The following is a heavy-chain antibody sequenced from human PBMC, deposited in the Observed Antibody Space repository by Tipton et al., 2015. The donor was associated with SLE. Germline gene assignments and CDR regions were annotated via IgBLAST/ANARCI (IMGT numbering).Heavy chain of an antibody. J-gene: IGHJ4*02. D-gene: IGHD3-10*01. Sequence: TLSLTCTVSGGSISSSSYYWSWIRQPPGKGLEWIGEINHSGSTNYNPSLKSRVTISVDTSKNQFSLKLSSVTAADTAVYYCAREVGGSGSPGYYFDYWGQGTLVTVSS. CDR1: GGSISSSSYY. V-gene: IGHV4-39*07. CDR3: AREVGGSGSPGYYFDY. CDR2: INHSGST.